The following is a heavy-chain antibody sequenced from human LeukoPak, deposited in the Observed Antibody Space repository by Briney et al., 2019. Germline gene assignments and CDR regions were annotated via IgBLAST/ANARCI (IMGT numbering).Heavy chain of an antibody. CDR1: GGSFSGYY. D-gene: IGHD3-10*01. V-gene: IGHV4-59*01. CDR2: IYYSGST. Sequence: KSSETLSLTCAVNGGSFSGYYWSWIRQPPGKGLEWIGYIYYSGSTNYNPSLKSRVTISVDTSKNQFSLKLSSVTAADTAVYYCARDSTYYYGSVRGYYFDYWGQGTLVTVSS. CDR3: ARDSTYYYGSVRGYYFDY. J-gene: IGHJ4*02.